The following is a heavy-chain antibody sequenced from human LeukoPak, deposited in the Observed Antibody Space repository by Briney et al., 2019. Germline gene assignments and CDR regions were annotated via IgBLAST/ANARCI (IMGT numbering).Heavy chain of an antibody. Sequence: EASVSVSCKASGYTFTSYDINWVRQAPGQGGERMGWMDPNSGNTGYAQKFQGRVTITRNTSISTAYMELSSLRSEDTAVYYCAKTLRIAAAGMGYYYYGMDVWGQGTTVTVSS. J-gene: IGHJ6*02. CDR2: MDPNSGNT. D-gene: IGHD6-13*01. V-gene: IGHV1-8*01. CDR3: AKTLRIAAAGMGYYYYGMDV. CDR1: GYTFTSYD.